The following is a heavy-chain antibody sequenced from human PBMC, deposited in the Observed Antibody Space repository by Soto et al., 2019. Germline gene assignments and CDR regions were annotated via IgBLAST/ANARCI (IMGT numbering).Heavy chain of an antibody. V-gene: IGHV1-2*02. CDR3: ARDGYKVISDGMDV. Sequence: ASVEVSCKASGYTFTGDYIHWVREAPGQGLECMGWINPQTGVTSYGQKFQGRVTLSRATSTNTTYLELSRLRSEAAPVYSCARDGYKVISDGMDVWGQGTTVSVAS. D-gene: IGHD2-21*01. J-gene: IGHJ6*02. CDR1: GYTFTGDY. CDR2: INPQTGVT.